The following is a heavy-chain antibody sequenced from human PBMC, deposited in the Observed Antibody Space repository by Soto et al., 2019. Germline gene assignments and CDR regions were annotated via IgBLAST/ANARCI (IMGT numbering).Heavy chain of an antibody. Sequence: ASVKVSCKASGYTFTRYTMNWVRQAPGQRLEWMGWINPDNGNTKSSQKFQDRVIITKDTSPSPAYMDLSSLRSEDTALYYCARGIATAQLDPWGQGTLVTVS. J-gene: IGHJ5*02. V-gene: IGHV1-3*01. CDR2: INPDNGNT. CDR3: ARGIATAQLDP. CDR1: GYTFTRYT. D-gene: IGHD2-15*01.